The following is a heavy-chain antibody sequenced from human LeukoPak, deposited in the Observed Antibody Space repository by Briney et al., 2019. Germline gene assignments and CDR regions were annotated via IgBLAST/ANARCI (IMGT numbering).Heavy chain of an antibody. Sequence: SETLSLTCAVYGGSFSGYYWSWIRQPPGKGLEWIGEINHSGSTNYNPSLKSRVTISVDTSKNQFSLKLSSVTAADTAVYYCARRSRGYSYGYRSQFGYWGQGTLVTVSS. J-gene: IGHJ4*02. V-gene: IGHV4-34*01. D-gene: IGHD5-18*01. CDR2: INHSGST. CDR1: GGSFSGYY. CDR3: ARRSRGYSYGYRSQFGY.